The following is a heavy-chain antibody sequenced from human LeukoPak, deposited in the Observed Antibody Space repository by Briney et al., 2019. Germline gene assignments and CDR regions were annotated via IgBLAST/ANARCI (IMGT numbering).Heavy chain of an antibody. CDR2: ISPSGITT. CDR3: ARAYTGSFSGTLQY. V-gene: IGHV3-11*04. CDR1: GFTFSDYY. D-gene: IGHD1-26*01. Sequence: GGSLRLSCAASGFTFSDYYMAWIRQAPGKGPEWVSYISPSGITTYYTDSVKGRFTISRDNAKNSLSLQINSLRVDDTALYYCARAYTGSFSGTLQYWGRGTLVTVSS. J-gene: IGHJ4*02.